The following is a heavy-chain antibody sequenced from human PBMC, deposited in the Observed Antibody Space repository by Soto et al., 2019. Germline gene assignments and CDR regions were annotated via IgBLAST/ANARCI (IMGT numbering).Heavy chain of an antibody. Sequence: GGSLRLSCAASGFTFSSYGMHWVRQAPGKGLGWVAVIWYDGSNKYYADSVKGRFTISRDNSKNTLYLQMNSLRAEDTAVYYCARVGRGYSYGYGAYDGMDVWGQGTMVTVSS. CDR3: ARVGRGYSYGYGAYDGMDV. J-gene: IGHJ6*02. CDR1: GFTFSSYG. D-gene: IGHD5-18*01. CDR2: IWYDGSNK. V-gene: IGHV3-33*01.